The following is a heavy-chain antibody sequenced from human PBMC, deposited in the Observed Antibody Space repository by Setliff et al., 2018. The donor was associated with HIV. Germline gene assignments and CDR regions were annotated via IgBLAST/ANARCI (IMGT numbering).Heavy chain of an antibody. J-gene: IGHJ3*02. CDR2: IYTSGST. D-gene: IGHD1-26*01. CDR3: ARRKSGSYFDAFDI. CDR1: GGSISSGSYY. Sequence: PSATLSLTCTVSGGSISSGSYYWSWIRQPAGKGLEWIGHIYTSGSTNHNTSLKSRVTISIDTSKNQFSLKLSSVTAANTAVYYCARRKSGSYFDAFDIWGQGTMVTVSS. V-gene: IGHV4-61*09.